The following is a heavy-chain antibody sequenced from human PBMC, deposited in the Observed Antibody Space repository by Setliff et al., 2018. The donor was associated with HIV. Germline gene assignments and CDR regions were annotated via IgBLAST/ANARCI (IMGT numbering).Heavy chain of an antibody. CDR2: ISAYNDNT. V-gene: IGHV1-18*01. D-gene: IGHD3-16*01. Sequence: GASVKVSCKASGYTFSSYGVSWVRQAPGQGLEWMGWISAYNDNTNYAQKLQGRVTMTTDTSTSTAYMELRSLRSGDTAVYYCARDLGINPQGWFDPWGQGTLVTVSS. CDR1: GYTFSSYG. CDR3: ARDLGINPQGWFDP. J-gene: IGHJ5*02.